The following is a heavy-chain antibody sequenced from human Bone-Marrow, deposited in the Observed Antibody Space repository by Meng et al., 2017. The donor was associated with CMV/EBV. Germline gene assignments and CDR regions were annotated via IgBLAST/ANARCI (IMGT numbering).Heavy chain of an antibody. D-gene: IGHD3-3*01. CDR1: GYTFTSYY. V-gene: IGHV1-46*01. CDR2: INPSGGST. Sequence: ASVKVSCKASGYTFTSYYMHWVRQAPGQGLEWMGIINPSGGSTSYAQKFQGRVTMTRDTSTNTVYMELRSLRSDDTAVYYCSGLGNYVFWVFDPWGQGTLVTVSS. CDR3: SGLGNYVFWVFDP. J-gene: IGHJ5*02.